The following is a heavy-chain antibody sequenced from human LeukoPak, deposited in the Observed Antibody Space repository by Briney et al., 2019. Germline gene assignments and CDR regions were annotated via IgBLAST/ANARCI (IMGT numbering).Heavy chain of an antibody. CDR1: GDSISSYY. J-gene: IGHJ4*02. Sequence: SETLSLTCTVSGDSISSYYWSWIRQPPGGGLEWVGYIHHSGSTKYNPSLKSRVIISVDTSKNQFSLKLISVTAADTAVYYCARLGGYSNYEAGYWGQGTLVTVSS. CDR3: ARLGGYSNYEAGY. CDR2: IHHSGST. D-gene: IGHD4-11*01. V-gene: IGHV4-59*08.